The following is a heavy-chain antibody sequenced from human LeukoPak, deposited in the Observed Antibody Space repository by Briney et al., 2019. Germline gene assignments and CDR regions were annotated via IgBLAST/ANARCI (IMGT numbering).Heavy chain of an antibody. CDR3: RNYDPYYYYMDV. J-gene: IGHJ6*03. CDR2: IYSGGST. Sequence: SGGSLRLSCAASGFTVSSNYMSWVRQAPGKGLEWVSVIYSGGSTYYADSVKGRFTISRDNSKNTLYLQMNSLRAEDTAVYYCRNYDPYYYYMDVWGKGTTVTISS. CDR1: GFTVSSNY. V-gene: IGHV3-66*01. D-gene: IGHD3-22*01.